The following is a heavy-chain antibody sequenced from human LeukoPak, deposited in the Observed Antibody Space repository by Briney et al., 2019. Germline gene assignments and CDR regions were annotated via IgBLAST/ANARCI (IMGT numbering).Heavy chain of an antibody. V-gene: IGHV3-48*01. CDR1: GFTFSSYS. CDR3: ARDRGYDILTYYFDY. D-gene: IGHD3-9*01. Sequence: GGSLRLSCAASGFTFSSYSMNWVRQAPGKGLEWVSYISSSSSTIYYADSVKGRFTIPRDNAKNSLYLQMNSLRAEDTAVYYCARDRGYDILTYYFDYWGQGTLVTVSS. CDR2: ISSSSSTI. J-gene: IGHJ4*02.